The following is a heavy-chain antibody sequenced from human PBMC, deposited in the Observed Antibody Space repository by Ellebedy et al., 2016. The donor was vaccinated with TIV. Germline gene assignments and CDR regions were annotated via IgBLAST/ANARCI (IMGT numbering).Heavy chain of an antibody. V-gene: IGHV1-2*04. J-gene: IGHJ6*02. CDR1: GYTFTGYY. D-gene: IGHD2-2*01. Sequence: ASVKVSCXASGYTFTGYYMHWVRQAPGQGLEWMGWINPNSGGTNYAQKFQGWVTMTRDTSISTAYMELSRLRSDDTAVYYCARGYCSSTSCQITYYYYGMDVWGQGTTVTVSS. CDR3: ARGYCSSTSCQITYYYYGMDV. CDR2: INPNSGGT.